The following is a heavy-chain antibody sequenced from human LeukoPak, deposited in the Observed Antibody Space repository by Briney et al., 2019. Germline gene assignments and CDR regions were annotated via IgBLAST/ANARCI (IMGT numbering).Heavy chain of an antibody. V-gene: IGHV3-48*01. CDR1: GFNISTSN. Sequence: GGSLRLSCAGSGFNISTSNMNWVRLSPGKGLEWVSFIRSSGRTTYYADSVKGRFTISRDIAKNSLYLQMNSLRAEDTAIYYCAREASSGSYLDYWGQGALVTVSS. D-gene: IGHD1-26*01. J-gene: IGHJ4*02. CDR2: IRSSGRTT. CDR3: AREASSGSYLDY.